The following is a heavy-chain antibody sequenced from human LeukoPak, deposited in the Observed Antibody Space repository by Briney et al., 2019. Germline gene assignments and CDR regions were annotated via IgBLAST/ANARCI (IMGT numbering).Heavy chain of an antibody. D-gene: IGHD2-2*01. V-gene: IGHV1-46*01. CDR1: GYTFTSYY. J-gene: IGHJ4*02. CDR2: INPSGGST. Sequence: ASVKVSCKASGYTFTSYYMHWVRQAPGQGLEWMGIINPSGGSTSYAQKFQGRVTMTRDTSTSTVYMELSSLRSEDTAVYYCARERYCSSTSCFRFDYWGQGTLVTVSS. CDR3: ARERYCSSTSCFRFDY.